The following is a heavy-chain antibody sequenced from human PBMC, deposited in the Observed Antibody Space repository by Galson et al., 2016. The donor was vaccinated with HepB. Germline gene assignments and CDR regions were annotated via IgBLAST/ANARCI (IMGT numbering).Heavy chain of an antibody. V-gene: IGHV3-7*02. CDR1: GFTFSDSW. Sequence: SLRLSCAASGFTFSDSWMSWVRQAPGKGLEWVANINQDGSAIFYVDSVKGRFIISRDNAKSSLYLQMHSLRAEDTAVYYCATSDEAPANDWGQGTLVTVSS. J-gene: IGHJ4*02. D-gene: IGHD2-8*01. CDR3: ATSDEAPAND. CDR2: INQDGSAI.